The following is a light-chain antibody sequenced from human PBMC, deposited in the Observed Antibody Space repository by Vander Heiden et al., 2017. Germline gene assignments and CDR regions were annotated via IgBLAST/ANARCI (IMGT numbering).Light chain of an antibody. V-gene: IGLV2-14*01. CDR3: SSYTSSSTLVV. Sequence: QSALTQPASVSGSPGQSITISCTGTSSDGGGYNYVSWYQQHPGKAPKIMIYEVSNRPSGVSNRCSGSKTGNTASLTTSGLQAEEEADYYCSSYTSSSTLVVFGGGTKLTVL. CDR1: SSDGGGYNY. CDR2: EVS. J-gene: IGLJ2*01.